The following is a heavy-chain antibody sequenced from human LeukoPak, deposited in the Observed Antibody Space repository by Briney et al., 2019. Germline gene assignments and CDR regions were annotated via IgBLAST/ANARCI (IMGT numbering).Heavy chain of an antibody. J-gene: IGHJ4*02. V-gene: IGHV4-30-4*01. CDR1: GGSISSGDYY. Sequence: SKTLSLTCTVSGGSISSGDYYWSWIRQPPGKGLEWIGYIYYSGSTYYNPSLKSRVTISVDTSKNQFSLKLSSVTAADTAVYYCARAPPTFGGVIVKGPYFDYWGQGTLVTVSS. D-gene: IGHD3-16*02. CDR2: IYYSGST. CDR3: ARAPPTFGGVIVKGPYFDY.